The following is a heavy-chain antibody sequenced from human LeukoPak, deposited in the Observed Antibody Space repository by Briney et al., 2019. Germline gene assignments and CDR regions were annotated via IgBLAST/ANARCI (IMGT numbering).Heavy chain of an antibody. V-gene: IGHV4-34*01. D-gene: IGHD4-11*01. Sequence: SETLSLTCTVYGGSFSGYYWSWIRQPPGKGLEWIGEINHSGSTNYNPSLKSRVTISVDTSKNQFSLKLSSVTAADTAVYYCARGSTVTTYFDYWGQEPWSPSPQ. CDR2: INHSGST. J-gene: IGHJ4*01. CDR3: ARGSTVTTYFDY. CDR1: GGSFSGYY.